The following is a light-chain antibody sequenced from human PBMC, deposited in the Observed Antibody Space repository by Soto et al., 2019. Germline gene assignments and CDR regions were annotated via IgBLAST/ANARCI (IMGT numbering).Light chain of an antibody. J-gene: IGKJ4*01. CDR2: GAS. CDR1: QSISTN. Sequence: EIVMTQSPATLSVSPGERATLSCRARQSISTNFAWYQQKPGQAPSLLIYGASTRATGIPARFSGSGSGTDFTLTISSLQSEDFAVYYCQQYNNWPPLTFGGGTQVEIK. V-gene: IGKV3-15*01. CDR3: QQYNNWPPLT.